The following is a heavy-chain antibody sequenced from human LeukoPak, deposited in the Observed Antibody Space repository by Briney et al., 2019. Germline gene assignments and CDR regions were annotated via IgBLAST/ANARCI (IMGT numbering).Heavy chain of an antibody. CDR2: ISTSSSYI. CDR1: GFTLRSNY. CDR3: VRDTFSPAAFDI. J-gene: IGHJ3*02. D-gene: IGHD3-16*01. V-gene: IGHV3-21*01. Sequence: GALRLSCAHSGFTLRSNYMHWVRQAPGKGLEWALAISTSSSYIYSAASVKGRFTISRDNSKNSLYLQMNSLRAEDTAVYYCVRDTFSPAAFDIWGQGTMVTVSS.